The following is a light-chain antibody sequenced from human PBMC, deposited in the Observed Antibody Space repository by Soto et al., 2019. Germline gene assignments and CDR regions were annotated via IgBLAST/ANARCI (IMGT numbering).Light chain of an antibody. CDR3: SSYADSSNFV. CDR1: SSDVGGYNY. J-gene: IGLJ2*01. V-gene: IGLV2-8*01. Sequence: QSVLTQPPSASGSPGQSVTISCTGTSSDVGGYNYVSWYQQHPGKAPKLMIYEVSKRPSGVPDRFSGSKSGNTASLTVSGLQAEDEADYYCSSYADSSNFVFGGGTKLTVL. CDR2: EVS.